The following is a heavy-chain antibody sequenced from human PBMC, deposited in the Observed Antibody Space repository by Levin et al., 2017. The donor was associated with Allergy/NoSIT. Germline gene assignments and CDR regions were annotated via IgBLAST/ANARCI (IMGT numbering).Heavy chain of an antibody. CDR3: ARTAKYYDDAFDI. CDR2: INPNSGGT. CDR1: GYTFTGYY. J-gene: IGHJ3*02. D-gene: IGHD3-22*01. Sequence: GESLKISCKASGYTFTGYYMHWVRQAPGQGLEWMGWINPNSGGTNYAQKFQGRVTMTRDTSISTAYMELSRLRSDDTAVYYCARTAKYYDDAFDIWGQGTMVTVSS. V-gene: IGHV1-2*02.